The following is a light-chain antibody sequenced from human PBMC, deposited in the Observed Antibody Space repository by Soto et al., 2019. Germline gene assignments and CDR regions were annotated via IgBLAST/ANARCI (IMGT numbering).Light chain of an antibody. CDR2: AAS. Sequence: DIQLTQSPSFLSASVGDRVTITCRASQGIRSHLTWYQQKPGKAPKLLIYAASTLQSGVPSRFSGGGSGTDFTLTINSLQPEDFATYYCLHFNNFPLTFGGGTKVEVK. CDR1: QGIRSH. CDR3: LHFNNFPLT. V-gene: IGKV1-9*01. J-gene: IGKJ4*01.